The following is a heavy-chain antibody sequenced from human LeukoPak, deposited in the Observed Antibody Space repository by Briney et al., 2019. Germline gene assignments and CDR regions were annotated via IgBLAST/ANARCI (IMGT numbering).Heavy chain of an antibody. CDR1: GFIFSNFA. CDR3: AKCSESYGNDAFDI. CDR2: IRGGGAYP. V-gene: IGHV3-23*01. D-gene: IGHD5-18*01. J-gene: IGHJ3*02. Sequence: GGSLRLSCGASGFIFSNFAMSWVRQAPGKGLEWVSSIRGGGAYPHYADSVEGRFTIYRDISKNTPYLQMNSLRADDTVIYYCAKCSESYGNDAFDIWGQGTMVTVSS.